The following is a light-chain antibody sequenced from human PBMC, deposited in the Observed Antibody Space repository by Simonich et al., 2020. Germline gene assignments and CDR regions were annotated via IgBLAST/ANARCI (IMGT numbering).Light chain of an antibody. J-gene: IGKJ1*01. CDR2: DAS. Sequence: ELVLTQSPGTLSLSPGERATLSCRASQSVSSSYLSWYQQKPGLAPRLLIYDASSRATGIPDRFSGSGSGTDFTLTISRLEPEDFAVYYCQQYGSSPRTFGQGTKVEIK. V-gene: IGKV3D-20*01. CDR1: QSVSSSY. CDR3: QQYGSSPRT.